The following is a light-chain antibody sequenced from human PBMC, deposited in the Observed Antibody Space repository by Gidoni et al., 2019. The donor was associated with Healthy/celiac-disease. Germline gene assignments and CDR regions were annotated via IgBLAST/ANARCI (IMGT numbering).Light chain of an antibody. Sequence: SYELTQPPSVSVPPGQTASITCSGAKLGDKYACWYQQKPGQSPVLVIYQDSKRPPGIPERFSGSNSGNTATLTISGTQAMDEADYYCQAWDSSNVVFGGGTKLTVL. J-gene: IGLJ2*01. V-gene: IGLV3-1*01. CDR3: QAWDSSNVV. CDR1: KLGDKY. CDR2: QDS.